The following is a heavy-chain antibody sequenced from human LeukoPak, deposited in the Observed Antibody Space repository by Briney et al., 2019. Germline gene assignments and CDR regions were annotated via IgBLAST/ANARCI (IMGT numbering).Heavy chain of an antibody. J-gene: IGHJ6*03. CDR2: IRAYNGNT. CDR1: GYTFTSYG. CDR3: ARGPGGRSGYYPLEDYYYYHYMDV. D-gene: IGHD3-22*01. Sequence: ASVKVSCKASGYTFTSYGISWVRQAPGQGLEWMGWIRAYNGNTNYAQKLQGRVTMTTDTSTSTAYMELRSLRSDDTAVYYCARGPGGRSGYYPLEDYYYYHYMDVWGKGTTVTVSS. V-gene: IGHV1-18*01.